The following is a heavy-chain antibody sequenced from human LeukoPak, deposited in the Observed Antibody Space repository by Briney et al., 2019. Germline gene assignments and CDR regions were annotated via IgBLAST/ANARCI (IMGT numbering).Heavy chain of an antibody. CDR2: IGSSGRTI. J-gene: IGHJ6*03. Sequence: GGSLRLSCAASGFTFSDYYMSWIRQAPGKGLEWVSYIGSSGRTIYYADSVKGRFTISRDNAKNSLYLQMNSLRAEDTAVYYCASTTAHSSGWFDYYYYYYMDVWGKGTTVTVSS. D-gene: IGHD6-19*01. CDR1: GFTFSDYY. CDR3: ASTTAHSSGWFDYYYYYYMDV. V-gene: IGHV3-11*04.